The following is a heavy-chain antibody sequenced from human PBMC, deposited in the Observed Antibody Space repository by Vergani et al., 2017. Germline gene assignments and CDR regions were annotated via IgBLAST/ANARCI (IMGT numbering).Heavy chain of an antibody. D-gene: IGHD3-9*01. CDR3: AREPPLTGFFDY. Sequence: QVPLVPSGAAVKTPGASVKVSCKASGYTFTSYDINWVRQATGQGLEWMGWMNPNSGNTGYAQKFQGRVTITRDTSTSTVYVEVTSLRSDDTAVYYCAREPPLTGFFDYWGQGTLVTVSS. J-gene: IGHJ4*02. CDR2: MNPNSGNT. CDR1: GYTFTSYD. V-gene: IGHV1-8*01.